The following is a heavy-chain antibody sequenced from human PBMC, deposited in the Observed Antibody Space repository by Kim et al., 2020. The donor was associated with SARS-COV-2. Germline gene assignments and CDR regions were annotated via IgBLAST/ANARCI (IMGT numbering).Heavy chain of an antibody. CDR2: ISSSSSYI. CDR1: GFTFSSYS. Sequence: GGSLRLSCAASGFTFSSYSMNWVRQAPGKGLEWVSSISSSSSYIYYADSVKGRFTISRDNAKNSLYLQMNSLRAEDMAVYYCARGSCSGGSCYPYYYYYGMDVWGPGTTVTVSS. CDR3: ARGSCSGGSCYPYYYYYGMDV. J-gene: IGHJ6*02. D-gene: IGHD2-15*01. V-gene: IGHV3-21*01.